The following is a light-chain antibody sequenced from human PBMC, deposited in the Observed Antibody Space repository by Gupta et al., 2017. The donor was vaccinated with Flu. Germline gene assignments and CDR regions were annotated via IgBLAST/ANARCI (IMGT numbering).Light chain of an antibody. Sequence: DIVMTQSPLSLPVTPGEPASISCRSSQSLLHSNGYNYLDWYLQKPGQSPQLLIYLGSYRASGVPDRFSGSGEGTDFTLKSSRGEAEDGGVYYCMQALQIWTFGQGTKVEIK. CDR3: MQALQIWT. V-gene: IGKV2-28*01. CDR1: QSLLHSNGYNY. CDR2: LGS. J-gene: IGKJ1*01.